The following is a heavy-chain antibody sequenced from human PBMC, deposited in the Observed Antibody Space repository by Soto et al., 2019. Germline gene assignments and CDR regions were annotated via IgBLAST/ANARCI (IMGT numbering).Heavy chain of an antibody. J-gene: IGHJ4*02. D-gene: IGHD4-17*01. Sequence: SETLSLTCTVSGGSVTNSSYYWGWIRQSPGKGLEWIGSVYYRGRSYSKSSVKSRVTISVDTSKNRFSLSLNSVTASDTAVYFCVSQRTTVPTQAYFDYWGPGXLVTVYS. CDR2: VYYRGRS. CDR1: GGSVTNSSYY. V-gene: IGHV4-39*01. CDR3: VSQRTTVPTQAYFDY.